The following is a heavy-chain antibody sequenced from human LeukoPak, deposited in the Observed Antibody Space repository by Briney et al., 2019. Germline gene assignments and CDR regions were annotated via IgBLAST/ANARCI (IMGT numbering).Heavy chain of an antibody. CDR1: GFNVSTNY. J-gene: IGHJ6*02. CDR2: IHNDGTT. D-gene: IGHD1-26*01. Sequence: PGKSLRLSCAASGFNVSTNYVSWVRQAPGKGLEWVSVIHNDGTTYYAANLKGRFTISSDNSKNTLYLQINNLRAEDTALYFCARAPRMTSPGNSYYYAMDLWGLGTTVIVSS. V-gene: IGHV3-53*01. CDR3: ARAPRMTSPGNSYYYAMDL.